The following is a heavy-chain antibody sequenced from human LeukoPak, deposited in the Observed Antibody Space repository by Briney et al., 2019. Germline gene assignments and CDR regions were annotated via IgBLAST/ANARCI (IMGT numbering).Heavy chain of an antibody. J-gene: IGHJ4*02. Sequence: GGSLRLSCVVSGFTFSRYWMTWVRQAPGKGLEWVANIKQDESEKYYVDSVKGRFTISRDDAKNLLYLDMNSLRAEDTAVYYCARGHTAVTRHFDFWGQGTLVTVSS. CDR1: GFTFSRYW. V-gene: IGHV3-7*01. CDR3: ARGHTAVTRHFDF. CDR2: IKQDESEK. D-gene: IGHD4-17*01.